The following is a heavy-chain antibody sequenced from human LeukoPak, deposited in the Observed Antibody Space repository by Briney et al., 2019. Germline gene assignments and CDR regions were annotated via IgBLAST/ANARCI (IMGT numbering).Heavy chain of an antibody. V-gene: IGHV1-8*01. CDR1: GYTFTSYD. Sequence: ASVKVSCKASGYTFTSYDINWVRHAPGQGLEWMGWMNPNSGNTGYAQKFQGRVTMNRDTSISTAYMELSSLRSEDTAVYYCARGSGTWSNRYRGQGTLVTVSS. J-gene: IGHJ4*02. CDR3: ARGSGTWSNRY. CDR2: MNPNSGNT. D-gene: IGHD1/OR15-1a*01.